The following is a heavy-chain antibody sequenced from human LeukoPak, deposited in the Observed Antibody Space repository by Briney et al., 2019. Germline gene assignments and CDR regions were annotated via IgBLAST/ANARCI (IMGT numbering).Heavy chain of an antibody. V-gene: IGHV4-39*01. CDR2: IYYSGST. Sequence: SETLTLTCTVSGGSISSSSYYWGWIRRPPGKGLEWIGSIYYSGSTYYNPSLKSRVTISVDTSKNQFSLKLSSVTAADTAVYYCARLAYDSSGYYYYYFDYWGQGTLVTVSS. D-gene: IGHD3-22*01. CDR3: ARLAYDSSGYYYYYFDY. J-gene: IGHJ4*02. CDR1: GGSISSSSYY.